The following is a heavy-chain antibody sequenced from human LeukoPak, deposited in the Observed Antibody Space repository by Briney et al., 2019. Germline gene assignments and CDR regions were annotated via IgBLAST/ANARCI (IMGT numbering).Heavy chain of an antibody. J-gene: IGHJ4*02. CDR3: VRGGMGIQLWSFDY. Sequence: ASVKVSCTASGYTFTSYYMQWVRQAPGQGLEWMGIMNPSGGSTSYAQKFQGRVTMTRDTSTSTVYMELSSLRSEDTAVYYCVRGGMGIQLWSFDYWGQGTLVTVSS. V-gene: IGHV1-46*01. CDR2: MNPSGGST. CDR1: GYTFTSYY. D-gene: IGHD5-18*01.